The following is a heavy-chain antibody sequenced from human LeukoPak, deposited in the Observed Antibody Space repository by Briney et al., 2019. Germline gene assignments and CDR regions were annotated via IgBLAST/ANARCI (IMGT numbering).Heavy chain of an antibody. CDR1: GFTFDDYG. Sequence: GSLRLSCAASGFTFDDYGMSWIRQPPGKGLEWIGEINHRGSTNYNPSLESRVTVSVDTSNNQFSPKLTSMTAADTAVYYCARGQLSSRSYSTGGHFDYWGQGTLVTVSS. CDR2: INHRGST. CDR3: ARGQLSSRSYSTGGHFDY. V-gene: IGHV4-34*01. J-gene: IGHJ4*02. D-gene: IGHD1-26*01.